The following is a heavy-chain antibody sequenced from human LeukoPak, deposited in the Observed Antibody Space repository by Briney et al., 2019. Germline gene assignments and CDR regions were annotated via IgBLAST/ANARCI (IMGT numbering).Heavy chain of an antibody. CDR3: ARDRGWYYYDSSGYNYYYYGMDV. V-gene: IGHV1-46*01. Sequence: ASVKVSCKASGYTFTSYYMHWVRQAPGQGLEWMGIINPSGGSTSYAQKFQGRVTMTRDTSTSTVYMELSSLRSEDTAVYYCARDRGWYYYDSSGYNYYYYGMDVWGQGTTVTVSS. CDR1: GYTFTSYY. D-gene: IGHD3-22*01. J-gene: IGHJ6*02. CDR2: INPSGGST.